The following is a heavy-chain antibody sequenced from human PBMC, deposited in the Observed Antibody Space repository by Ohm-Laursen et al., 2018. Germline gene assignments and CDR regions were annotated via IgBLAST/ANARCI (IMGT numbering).Heavy chain of an antibody. D-gene: IGHD3-3*01. CDR2: MNPNSGNT. V-gene: IGHV1-8*01. CDR1: GYTFTSYD. Sequence: ASVKVSCKASGYTFTSYDFNWVRQAPGQGLEWVGWMNPNSGNTGYAQKFQGRVTMTRNTSISTAYMELSSLRSEDTAVYYCARAYYDFWSAIRAYYYYGMDVWGQGTTVTVSS. J-gene: IGHJ6*02. CDR3: ARAYYDFWSAIRAYYYYGMDV.